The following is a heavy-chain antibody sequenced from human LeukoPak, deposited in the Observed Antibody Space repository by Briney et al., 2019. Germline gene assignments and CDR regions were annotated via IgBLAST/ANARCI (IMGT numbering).Heavy chain of an antibody. CDR1: GYTFTGYY. D-gene: IGHD3-10*01. CDR3: ARDYYGSGSYYRHFDY. Sequence: ASVKVSCKASGYTFTGYYMHWVRQAPGQGLEWMGWINPNSGGTNYAQKLQGRVTMTRDTSISTAYMELSRLRSDDTAVYYCARDYYGSGSYYRHFDYWGQGTLVTVSS. V-gene: IGHV1-2*02. J-gene: IGHJ4*02. CDR2: INPNSGGT.